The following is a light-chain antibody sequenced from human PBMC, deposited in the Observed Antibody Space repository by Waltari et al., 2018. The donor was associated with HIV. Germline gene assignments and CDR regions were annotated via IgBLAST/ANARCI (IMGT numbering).Light chain of an antibody. Sequence: DIQMTQSPSSLSASLGDRVTITCRASQSIDNFLNWYQQKPGKAPNLLVYAASTLQSEVPSRFSGSGSGTDFTLTISTLQPEDFATYNCQQSYTTPLTFGGGTKVEIK. CDR2: AAS. CDR1: QSIDNF. CDR3: QQSYTTPLT. V-gene: IGKV1-39*01. J-gene: IGKJ4*01.